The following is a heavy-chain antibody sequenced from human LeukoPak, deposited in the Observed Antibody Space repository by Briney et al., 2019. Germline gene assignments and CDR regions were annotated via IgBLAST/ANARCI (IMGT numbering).Heavy chain of an antibody. CDR1: GGSMSSSTYY. J-gene: IGHJ4*02. V-gene: IGHV4-39*01. CDR3: ARHLGIQLWFLDY. CDR2: IYHSGST. D-gene: IGHD5-18*01. Sequence: SETLSLTCTVSGGSMSSSTYYWCWIRQPPGKGLEWIGSIYHSGSTYYNPSLKSRVTISVDTSKNQFSLKISSVTAADTAVCYCARHLGIQLWFLDYWGQGTLVTVSS.